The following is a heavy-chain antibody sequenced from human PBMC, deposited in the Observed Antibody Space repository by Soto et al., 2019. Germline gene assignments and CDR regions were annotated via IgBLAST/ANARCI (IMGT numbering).Heavy chain of an antibody. J-gene: IGHJ4*02. CDR1: RFTFSAYW. D-gene: IGHD6-19*01. CDR3: ASSGFSGWYYFDY. V-gene: IGHV3-74*01. CDR2: ISTDGSTT. Sequence: PXESLRLSCAASRFTFSAYWMHWVRQAPGKGLVWVSRISTDGSTTTYADSVKGRFTISRDNAKNTLYLQMNSLRAEDTAVYYCASSGFSGWYYFDYWGQGTLVTVSS.